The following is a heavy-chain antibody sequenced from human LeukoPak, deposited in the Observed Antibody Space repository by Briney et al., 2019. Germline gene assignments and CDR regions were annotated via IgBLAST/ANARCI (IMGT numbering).Heavy chain of an antibody. CDR1: GGSISSYY. Sequence: SETLSLTCTVSGGSISSYYWSWIRQPPGKGLEWIGEINHSGSTNYNPSLKSRVTISVDTSKNQFSLKLSSVTAADTAVYYCARRAYGDYPWGQGTLVTVSS. V-gene: IGHV4-34*01. D-gene: IGHD4-17*01. CDR3: ARRAYGDYP. J-gene: IGHJ5*02. CDR2: INHSGST.